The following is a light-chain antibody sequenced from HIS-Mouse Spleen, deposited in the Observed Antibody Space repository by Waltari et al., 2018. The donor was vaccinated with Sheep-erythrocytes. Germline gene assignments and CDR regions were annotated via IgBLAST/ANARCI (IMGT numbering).Light chain of an antibody. CDR2: DVS. CDR3: CSYAGSYNHV. J-gene: IGLJ1*01. V-gene: IGLV2-11*01. CDR1: SSAAGGYHH. Sequence: QSALTQPRSVSGSPGPSVTISCTGTSSAAGGYHHVSWYQQPPGKAPKLMIYDVSKRPSGVPDRFSGSKSGNTASLTISGLQAEDEADYYCCSYAGSYNHVFATGTKVTVL.